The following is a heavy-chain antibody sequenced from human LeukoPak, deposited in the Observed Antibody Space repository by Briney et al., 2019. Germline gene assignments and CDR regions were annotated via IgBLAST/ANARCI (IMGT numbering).Heavy chain of an antibody. J-gene: IGHJ6*03. CDR2: VDHTGST. CDR3: ARGRVSSSTWYSTYYYLFYMDF. V-gene: IGHV4-59*01. Sequence: SETLSLTCTVSDDSITMYYWTWIRQPPGKGLEWIGYVDHTGSTKFNPSLNGRVSISRDTSKNFFSLRLRSVTAADTAVYFCARGRVSSSTWYSTYYYLFYMDFWGKGTTVTVSS. CDR1: DDSITMYY. D-gene: IGHD1-1*01.